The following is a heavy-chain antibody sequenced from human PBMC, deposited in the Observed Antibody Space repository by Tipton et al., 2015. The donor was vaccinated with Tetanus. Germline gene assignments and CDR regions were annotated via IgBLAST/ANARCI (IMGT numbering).Heavy chain of an antibody. J-gene: IGHJ1*01. D-gene: IGHD2-8*02. V-gene: IGHV3-21*01. CDR2: ISSTSTYI. CDR3: AGVTAQRTELYFEH. CDR1: GFTFSNYK. Sequence: SLRLSCAASGFTFSNYKMNWVRQAPGKGLEWVSSISSTSTYIDYADSFKGRFIVSRDNAKNSMYLQINNLRDDDTAVYYCAGVTAQRTELYFEHWGQGTQVTVSS.